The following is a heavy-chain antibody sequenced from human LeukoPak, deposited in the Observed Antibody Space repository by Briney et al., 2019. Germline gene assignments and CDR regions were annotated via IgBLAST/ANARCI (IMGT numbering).Heavy chain of an antibody. J-gene: IGHJ6*02. CDR1: GYRFTDYW. D-gene: IGHD1-7*01. CDR3: ASGAAGTIPDYYYFGMDV. V-gene: IGHV5-51*01. CDR2: IYPGDSDT. Sequence: GESLKISCKGSGYRFTDYWIGWVRQMPGKGLEWMGIIYPGDSDTRYSPSFQGQVTISADKSINTAHLQWSSLKASHTAMHYCASGAAGTIPDYYYFGMDVWGQGNTVTVSS.